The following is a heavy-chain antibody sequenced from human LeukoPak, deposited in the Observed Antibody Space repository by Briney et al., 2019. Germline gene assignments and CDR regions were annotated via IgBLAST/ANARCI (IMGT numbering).Heavy chain of an antibody. CDR3: ARPLYNSWDRFDP. D-gene: IGHD3-16*01. J-gene: IGHJ5*02. CDR1: GASISSSSRADYFF. Sequence: SETLSLTCTVSGASISSSSRADYFFWGWIRQAPGKGLEWIGSIDYSGHTYYNPSLKTRATISVDTPKNQFPLSLRSVTAADTAVYYCARPLYNSWDRFDPWGQGTLITVS. V-gene: IGHV4-39*01. CDR2: IDYSGHT.